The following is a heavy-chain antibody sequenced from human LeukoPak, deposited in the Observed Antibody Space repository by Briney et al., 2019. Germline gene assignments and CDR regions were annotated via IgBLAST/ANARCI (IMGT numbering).Heavy chain of an antibody. V-gene: IGHV3-33*01. CDR1: GFIFSNYD. CDR3: ARDGYSGYGKDY. D-gene: IGHD5-12*01. CDR2: IWYDGSNK. J-gene: IGHJ4*02. Sequence: PGGSLRLSCAASGFIFSNYDIHWVRQAPGKGLEWVAVIWYDGSNKYYADSVKGRFTISRDNSKNTVYLQMNSLRAEDTAVYYCARDGYSGYGKDYWGQGTLVTVSS.